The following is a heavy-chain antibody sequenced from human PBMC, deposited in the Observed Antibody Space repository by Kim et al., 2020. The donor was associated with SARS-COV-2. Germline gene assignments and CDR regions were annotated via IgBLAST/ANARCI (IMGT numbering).Heavy chain of an antibody. CDR1: GGSISSYY. CDR3: ARDQLGVSGYDYYWYFDL. CDR2: IYYSGST. V-gene: IGHV4-59*13. D-gene: IGHD5-12*01. J-gene: IGHJ2*01. Sequence: SETLSLTCTVSGGSISSYYWSWIRQPPGKGLEWIGYIYYSGSTNYNPSLKSRVTISVDTSKNQFSLKLSSVTAADTAVYYCARDQLGVSGYDYYWYFDLWGRGTLVTVSS.